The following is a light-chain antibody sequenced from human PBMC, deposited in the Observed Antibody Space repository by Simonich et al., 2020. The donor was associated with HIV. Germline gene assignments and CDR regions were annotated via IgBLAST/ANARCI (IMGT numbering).Light chain of an antibody. CDR1: QSVYSY. V-gene: IGKV3-11*01. CDR2: DAS. J-gene: IGKJ4*01. Sequence: EIVLTQSPATLSLSPGERATLSCRASQSVYSYLAWYQQKPGQAPRLLIYDASNRAPGIPARFSGSGSGTDFTLTISSLEPEDFAVYYCQQRYSWPPLTFGGGTNVEI. CDR3: QQRYSWPPLT.